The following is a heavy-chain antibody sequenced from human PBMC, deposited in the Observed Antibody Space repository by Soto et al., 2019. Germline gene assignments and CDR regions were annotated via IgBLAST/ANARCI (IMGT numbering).Heavy chain of an antibody. D-gene: IGHD3-22*01. CDR1: GFSLSTNGMC. CDR2: IDWDDDK. J-gene: IGHJ4*02. V-gene: IGHV2-70*01. Sequence: SGPTLVNPTQTLTLTCTFSGFSLSTNGMCVSWIRQPPGKALEWLALIDWDDDKYYSTSLKTRLTISKDTSKKQVVLRMTNMDPVDTATYYCARIFLGYDSSGYYFYYFDYWGQGTLVAVSS. CDR3: ARIFLGYDSSGYYFYYFDY.